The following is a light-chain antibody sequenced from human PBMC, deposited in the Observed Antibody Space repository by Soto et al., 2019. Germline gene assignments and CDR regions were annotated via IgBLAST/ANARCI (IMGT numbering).Light chain of an antibody. CDR1: NSDVGPHNL. Sequence: QSALTQPASVSGSPGQSITISCTGTNSDVGPHNLVSWYQQHPGKAPKLIIYEGTKRPSGVSNRYSGSKSGNTASLTISGTQAKNEADYLCCSNVLLFGTGTKV. CDR2: EGT. J-gene: IGLJ1*01. V-gene: IGLV2-23*01. CDR3: CSNVLL.